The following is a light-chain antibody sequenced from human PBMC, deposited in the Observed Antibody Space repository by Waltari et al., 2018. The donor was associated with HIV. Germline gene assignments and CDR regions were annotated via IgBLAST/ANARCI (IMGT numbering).Light chain of an antibody. CDR2: SNK. CDR1: TSNIGGNT. CDR3: AAWDDSLKGGA. J-gene: IGLJ1*01. Sequence: QSVLAQPPSASGTPGQRVTISCSGSTSNIGGNTVSWYQQLPGTAPKLLIYSNKERPSGGPDRLSGSTSGTSASLVISGLQSEDEADYYCAAWDDSLKGGAFGTGTKVTVL. V-gene: IGLV1-44*01.